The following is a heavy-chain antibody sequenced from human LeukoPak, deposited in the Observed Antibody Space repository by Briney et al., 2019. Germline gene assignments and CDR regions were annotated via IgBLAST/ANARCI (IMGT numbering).Heavy chain of an antibody. V-gene: IGHV3-21*01. D-gene: IGHD3-22*01. CDR1: GSTFSSYS. Sequence: GGSLRLSCAASGSTFSSYSMNWVRQAPGKGLEWVSSISSSSSYIYYADSVKGRFTISRDNAKNSLYLQMNSLRAEDTAVYYCARDRLVRGIVVGYDYWGQGTLVTVSS. J-gene: IGHJ4*02. CDR2: ISSSSSYI. CDR3: ARDRLVRGIVVGYDY.